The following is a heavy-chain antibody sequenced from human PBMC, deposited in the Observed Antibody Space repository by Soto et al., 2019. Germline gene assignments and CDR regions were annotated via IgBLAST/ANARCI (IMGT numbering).Heavy chain of an antibody. CDR3: ARFDYYDGSGDLGSSNK. CDR1: GGSISSDH. J-gene: IGHJ4*02. D-gene: IGHD3-22*01. V-gene: IGHV4-59*01. CDR2: IYYSGST. Sequence: SETLSLTCTVSGGSISSDHWCWIRQPPATGMEWIWYIYYSGSTNYNPSLQSRVTISVDTSKNQFSLRLSSVTAADTAVYYCARFDYYDGSGDLGSSNKWGQGTLVTVS.